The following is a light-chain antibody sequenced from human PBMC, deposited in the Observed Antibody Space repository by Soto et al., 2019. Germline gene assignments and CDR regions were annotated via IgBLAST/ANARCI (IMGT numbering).Light chain of an antibody. Sequence: QSALTQPPSASGSPGQSVTISCTGTSSDVGGYNYVSWYQQHPGKAPKVMIYEVSKRPSGVPDRFSGSKSGNTASLTVSGLQAEDEADYYCTSYGGSNNLVFCGGTKLTVL. CDR2: EVS. CDR3: TSYGGSNNLV. J-gene: IGLJ2*01. V-gene: IGLV2-8*01. CDR1: SSDVGGYNY.